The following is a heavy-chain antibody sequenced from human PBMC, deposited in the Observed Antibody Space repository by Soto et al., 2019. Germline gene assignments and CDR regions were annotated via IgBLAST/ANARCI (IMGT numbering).Heavy chain of an antibody. CDR2: INHSGST. V-gene: IGHV4-34*01. J-gene: IGHJ5*02. CDR1: GWSFSGYY. CDR3: ARGKAQRITMIVVVPGSGWFAP. D-gene: IGHD3-22*01. Sequence: SETLSLTCAVYGWSFSGYYWSWIRQPPGKGLEWIGEINHSGSTNYNPSLKSRVTISVDTSKNQFSLKLSSVTAADTAVYYCARGKAQRITMIVVVPGSGWFAPWGQGTLVTVSS.